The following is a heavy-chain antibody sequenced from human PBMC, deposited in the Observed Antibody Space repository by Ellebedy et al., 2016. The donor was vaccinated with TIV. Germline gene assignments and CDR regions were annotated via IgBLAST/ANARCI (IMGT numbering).Heavy chain of an antibody. Sequence: MPGGSLRLSCTVSGDSISSSSYYWGWIRQPPGKGLEWIGSLHYTGSTYYYASLKSRVTISGDTSKNQFSLKLNSVTVADSGVYFCARCRIAVAGIFDYWGQGILVTVSS. D-gene: IGHD6-19*01. CDR2: LHYTGST. CDR1: GDSISSSSYY. V-gene: IGHV4-39*01. J-gene: IGHJ4*02. CDR3: ARCRIAVAGIFDY.